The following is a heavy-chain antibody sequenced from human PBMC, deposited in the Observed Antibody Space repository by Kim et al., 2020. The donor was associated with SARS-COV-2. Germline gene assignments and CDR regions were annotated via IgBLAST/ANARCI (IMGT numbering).Heavy chain of an antibody. V-gene: IGHV3-73*01. Sequence: GGSLRLSFAASGFTFSASDVDWVRQASGKGLEWVGRIGNKANSYSTTHATSVKGRFTISRDDSDNTSNLQMNSLKTEDTAVYYCRIWVGELLTDCCGQATLLTVSA. CDR1: GFTFSASD. D-gene: IGHD3-10*01. CDR3: RIWVGELLTDC. J-gene: IGHJ4*02. CDR2: IGNKANSYST.